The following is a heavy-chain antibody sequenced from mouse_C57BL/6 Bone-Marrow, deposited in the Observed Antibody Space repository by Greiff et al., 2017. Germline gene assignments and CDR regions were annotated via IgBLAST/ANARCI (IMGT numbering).Heavy chain of an antibody. Sequence: EVQLQQSVAELVRPGASVKLSCTASGFNIKNSYMHWVKQRPEQGLGWIGKIGPANGNTKYAPKFQGKATITADTSASTAYLQLSSLTAEDTAFYYVATPTGVYFDYWGQGTTLTVSS. V-gene: IGHV14-3*01. CDR3: ATPTGVYFDY. CDR2: IGPANGNT. CDR1: GFNIKNSY. J-gene: IGHJ2*01. D-gene: IGHD4-1*02.